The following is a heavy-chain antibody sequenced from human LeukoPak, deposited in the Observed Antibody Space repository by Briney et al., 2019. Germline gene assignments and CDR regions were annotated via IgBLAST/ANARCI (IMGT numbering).Heavy chain of an antibody. D-gene: IGHD6-13*01. CDR1: GGSISSYY. J-gene: IGHJ6*03. Sequence: PSETLSLTCTVSGGSISSYYWNWIRQPPGKGLEWIGYIYYSGSTNHNPSLKSRVTISVDTSKNQFSLKLSSVTAADTAVYYCARAGIAAAYYYMDVWGRGTTVTVSS. CDR3: ARAGIAAAYYYMDV. V-gene: IGHV4-59*01. CDR2: IYYSGST.